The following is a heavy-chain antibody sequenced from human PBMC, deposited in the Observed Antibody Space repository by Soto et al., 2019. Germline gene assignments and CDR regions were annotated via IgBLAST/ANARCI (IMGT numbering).Heavy chain of an antibody. Sequence: EVKVVESRGGLVQPGGSLRLSCVASGFTVSSDYMNWVRQAPGKGLEWVSVIYRGGSTYYADSVKGRFTISRDNSKNTLYLQMNSLRAEDTAVYYCARDPGDRNGMIVWGQGTTVTVSS. D-gene: IGHD1-26*01. V-gene: IGHV3-66*01. J-gene: IGHJ6*02. CDR3: ARDPGDRNGMIV. CDR2: IYRGGST. CDR1: GFTVSSDY.